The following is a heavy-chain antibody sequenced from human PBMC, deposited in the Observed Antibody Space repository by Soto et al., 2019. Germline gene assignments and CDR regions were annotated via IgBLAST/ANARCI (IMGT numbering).Heavy chain of an antibody. Sequence: EVQLVQSGGDXXXXGGXXXLSCVASGFXXXXXWMTXXXXAPGMGLEWVAGIKEDASEEVYVDSVKGRFSISRDNAKNSLYLQLNSLRAEDTAVYYCATAISSPFSNFDSWGQGSLVTVSS. J-gene: IGHJ4*02. D-gene: IGHD2-2*01. CDR3: ATAISSPFSNFDS. V-gene: IGHV3-7*01. CDR1: GFXXXXXW. CDR2: IKEDASEE.